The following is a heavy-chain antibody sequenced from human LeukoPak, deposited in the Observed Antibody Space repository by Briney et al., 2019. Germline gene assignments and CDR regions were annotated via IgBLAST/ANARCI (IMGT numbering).Heavy chain of an antibody. CDR2: IYTSGTT. CDR3: ASGSYYFDY. J-gene: IGHJ4*02. Sequence: PSETLSLTCTVSGGSISNYYWSWIRQPAGKGLEWIGRIYTSGTTNYNPSLKSRVTMSIDTSKNQFSLKLNSVTAADTAVYYCASGSYYFDYWGQGTLVTVSS. V-gene: IGHV4-4*07. D-gene: IGHD1-26*01. CDR1: GGSISNYY.